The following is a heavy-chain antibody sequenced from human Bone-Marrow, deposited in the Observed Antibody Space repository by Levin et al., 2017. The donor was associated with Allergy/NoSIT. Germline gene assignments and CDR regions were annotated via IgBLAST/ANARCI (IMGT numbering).Heavy chain of an antibody. V-gene: IGHV3-21*01. Sequence: GESLKISCAASGFTFSDYTMNWVRQAPGKGLEWVSSISSSSSYIYYADSVKGRCTSARDNAQNSLYLQRNSLRAEDTAVYFCARDFYLGYCSGGSCSYIDHWGPGTLVPVSS. CDR2: ISSSSSYI. CDR1: GFTFSDYT. J-gene: IGHJ4*02. CDR3: ARDFYLGYCSGGSCSYIDH. D-gene: IGHD2-15*01.